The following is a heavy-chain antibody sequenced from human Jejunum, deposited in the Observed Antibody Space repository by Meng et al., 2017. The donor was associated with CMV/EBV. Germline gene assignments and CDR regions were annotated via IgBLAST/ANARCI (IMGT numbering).Heavy chain of an antibody. CDR1: TFSRYW. J-gene: IGHJ6*02. D-gene: IGHD4/OR15-4a*01. CDR3: AREQADYGYFFYGLGV. CDR2: INSDGSST. V-gene: IGHV3-74*01. Sequence: TFSRYWMHWVRQAPGKGPVWVSRINSDGSSTSYAESVKGRFTISRDNAKNTVFLQMNSLRPEDTAIYYCAREQADYGYFFYGLGVWGQGTTVTVSS.